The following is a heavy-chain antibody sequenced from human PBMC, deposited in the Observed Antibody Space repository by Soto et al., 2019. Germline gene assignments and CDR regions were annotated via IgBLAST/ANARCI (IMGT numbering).Heavy chain of an antibody. CDR2: ISSSGSTI. V-gene: IGHV3-11*01. CDR3: ASEGSAYYDFWSGYYTGGFDY. Sequence: QVQLVESGGGLVKPGGSLRLSCAASGFTFSDYYMSWIRQAPGKGLEWVSYISSSGSTIYYADSVKGRFTISRDNAKNSLYLQMNSLRAEDTAVYYCASEGSAYYDFWSGYYTGGFDYWGQGTLVTVSS. CDR1: GFTFSDYY. D-gene: IGHD3-3*01. J-gene: IGHJ4*02.